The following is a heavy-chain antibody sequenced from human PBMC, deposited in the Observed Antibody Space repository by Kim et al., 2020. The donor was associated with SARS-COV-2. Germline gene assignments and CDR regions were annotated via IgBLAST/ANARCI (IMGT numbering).Heavy chain of an antibody. CDR1: EYSFTNYW. CDR3: ARRGGSLNFFDS. V-gene: IGHV5-51*01. Sequence: GESLKISCRGFEYSFTNYWIGWVRQKPGEGLEWMGIIYPDDSDTRYGPSFQGQVTISADKSINTAFLQWSSLKASDTATYYCARRGGSLNFFDSWGQGTLVTVSS. D-gene: IGHD1-26*01. CDR2: IYPDDSDT. J-gene: IGHJ4*02.